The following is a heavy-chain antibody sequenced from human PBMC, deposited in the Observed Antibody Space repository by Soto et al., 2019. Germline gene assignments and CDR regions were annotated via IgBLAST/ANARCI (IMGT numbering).Heavy chain of an antibody. J-gene: IGHJ2*01. V-gene: IGHV3-73*01. CDR3: TRRGSESGRYFDL. D-gene: IGHD3-10*01. Sequence: GGSLRLSCAASGFTFSGSAMHWVRQASGKGLEWVGRIRSKANSYATAYAASVKGRFTISRDDSKNTAYLQMNSLKTEDTAVYYCTRRGSESGRYFDLWGRGTLVTVSS. CDR2: IRSKANSYAT. CDR1: GFTFSGSA.